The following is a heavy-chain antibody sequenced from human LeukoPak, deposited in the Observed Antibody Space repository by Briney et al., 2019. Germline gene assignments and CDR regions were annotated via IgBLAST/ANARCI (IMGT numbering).Heavy chain of an antibody. V-gene: IGHV1-8*01. D-gene: IGHD3-10*01. J-gene: IGHJ4*02. CDR3: ARGSFGTSDY. Sequence: ASVKVSCKASGYTFTSYDITWVRRATGQGLEWVGWMNPNSGNTGYAHKFQGRVTMTRNTSISTAYMELSSLRSEDTAVYYCARGSFGTSDYWGQGTLVTVSS. CDR1: GYTFTSYD. CDR2: MNPNSGNT.